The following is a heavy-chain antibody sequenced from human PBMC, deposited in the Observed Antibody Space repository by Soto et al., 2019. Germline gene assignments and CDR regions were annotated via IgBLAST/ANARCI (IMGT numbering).Heavy chain of an antibody. Sequence: GGSLRLSCAASGFTFSSYSMNWVRQAPGKGLEWVSSISSSSSYIYYADSVKGRFTISRDNAKNSLYLQMNSLRAEDTAVYYCAREYSSSPGGFDPWGQGTLVTFSS. J-gene: IGHJ5*02. D-gene: IGHD6-6*01. CDR2: ISSSSSYI. CDR1: GFTFSSYS. V-gene: IGHV3-21*01. CDR3: AREYSSSPGGFDP.